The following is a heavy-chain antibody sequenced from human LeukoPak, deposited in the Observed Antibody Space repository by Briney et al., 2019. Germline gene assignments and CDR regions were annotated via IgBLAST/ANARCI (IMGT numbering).Heavy chain of an antibody. CDR3: ARVSSYYDFWSGYPAHFDY. CDR2: INPHSGDT. J-gene: IGHJ4*02. Sequence: GASVKVSCKASGYTFTGYYMHWVRQAPGQGLEWMGWINPHSGDTNYAQKFQGRVTMTRDTSISTAYMEVRRLRSDDTAVYYCARVSSYYDFWSGYPAHFDYWGQGTLVTVSS. V-gene: IGHV1-2*02. CDR1: GYTFTGYY. D-gene: IGHD3-3*01.